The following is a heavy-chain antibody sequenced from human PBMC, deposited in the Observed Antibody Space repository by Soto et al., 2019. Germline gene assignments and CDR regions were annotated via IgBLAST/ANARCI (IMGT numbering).Heavy chain of an antibody. J-gene: IGHJ6*03. CDR3: ARGIIPDFRRHMDV. V-gene: IGHV4-34*01. CDR1: GGSFSGHY. CDR2: IIHTGAT. D-gene: IGHD3-3*01. Sequence: GVLKPSETLSLPCKVYGGSFSGHYWSWIRQAPGRGLEWIAEIIHTGATHYDPSLKSRVTVSLDTSKNQFSLNLTSVTAADTAVYYCARGIIPDFRRHMDVWGKGTTVTVAS.